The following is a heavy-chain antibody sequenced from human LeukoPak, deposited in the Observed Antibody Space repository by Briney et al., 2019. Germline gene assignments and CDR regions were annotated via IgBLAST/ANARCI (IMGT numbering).Heavy chain of an antibody. J-gene: IGHJ4*02. CDR2: ISAYNGNT. V-gene: IGHV1-18*01. CDR3: ARDLRRLWFGELHLDY. Sequence: ASVKVSCKASGYTFTSYGISWVRQAPGQGLEWMGWISAYNGNTNYAQKLQGRVTMTTDTSTSTAYMELRSLRSDDTAVYYCARDLRRLWFGELHLDYWGQGTLVTVSS. D-gene: IGHD3-10*01. CDR1: GYTFTSYG.